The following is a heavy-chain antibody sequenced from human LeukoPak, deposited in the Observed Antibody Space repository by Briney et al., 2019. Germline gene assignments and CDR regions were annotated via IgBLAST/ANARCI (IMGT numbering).Heavy chain of an antibody. CDR3: AREQTTVTTSQYAFDI. CDR1: GGSISSYY. CDR2: IYYSGST. V-gene: IGHV4-59*01. D-gene: IGHD4-17*01. J-gene: IGHJ3*02. Sequence: SETLSLTCTVSGGSISSYYWSWIRQPPGKGLEWIGYIYYSGSTNYNPSLKSRVTISVDTSKNQFSLKLSSVTAADTAVYYCAREQTTVTTSQYAFDIWGQGTMVTVSS.